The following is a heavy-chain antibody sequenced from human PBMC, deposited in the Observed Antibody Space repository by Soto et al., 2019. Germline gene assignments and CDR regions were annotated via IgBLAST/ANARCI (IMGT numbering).Heavy chain of an antibody. Sequence: QLQLQESGPGLVKPSETLSLTCTVSGGSISSSSYYWGWIRQPPGKGLEWIGSIYYSGSTYYNPSLKSRVTISVDTSKNQFSLKLRSVTAADTAVYYCARRGVAATYRAFDIWGQGTMVTVSS. V-gene: IGHV4-39*01. D-gene: IGHD2-15*01. CDR2: IYYSGST. CDR3: ARRGVAATYRAFDI. CDR1: GGSISSSSYY. J-gene: IGHJ3*02.